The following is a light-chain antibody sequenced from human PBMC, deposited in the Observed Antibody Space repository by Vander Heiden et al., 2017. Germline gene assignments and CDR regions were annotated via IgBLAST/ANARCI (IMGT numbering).Light chain of an antibody. Sequence: DIQMTQSPSSLSASVGDRVTITCRASQGISSYLNWNQQKPGKAPKLLIYAASSLQSGVPSRFSGSGSGTDFTLTISSLQPEDFATYYCQQSYSTPWTFGQGTKVEIK. CDR1: QGISSY. J-gene: IGKJ1*01. V-gene: IGKV1-39*01. CDR2: AAS. CDR3: QQSYSTPWT.